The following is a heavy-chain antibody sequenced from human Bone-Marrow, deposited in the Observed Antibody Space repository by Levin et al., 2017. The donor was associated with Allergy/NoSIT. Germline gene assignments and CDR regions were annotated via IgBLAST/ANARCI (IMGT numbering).Heavy chain of an antibody. D-gene: IGHD2/OR15-2a*01. J-gene: IGHJ4*02. CDR1: GFTFSSYG. V-gene: IGHV3-30*18. CDR2: ISYDGSNK. Sequence: GESLKISCAASGFTFSSYGMHWVRQAPGKGLEWVAVISYDGSNKYYADSVKGRFTISRDNSKNTLYLQMNSLRAEDTAVYYCAKNSDLWGQGTLVTVSS. CDR3: AKNSDL.